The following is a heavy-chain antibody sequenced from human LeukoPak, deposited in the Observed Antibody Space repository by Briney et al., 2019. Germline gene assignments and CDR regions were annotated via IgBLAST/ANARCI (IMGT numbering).Heavy chain of an antibody. CDR3: ASLTGGYLG. Sequence: SVKVSCKASGGTFSNYAISWVRQAPGQGLEYMGGIIPMFGTAGYAQKFQGRVTITADESTSTAYMELSSLRSDDTAMYYCASLTGGYLGWGQGTLVIVSS. CDR1: GGTFSNYA. CDR2: IIPMFGTA. D-gene: IGHD7-27*01. V-gene: IGHV1-69*13. J-gene: IGHJ4*02.